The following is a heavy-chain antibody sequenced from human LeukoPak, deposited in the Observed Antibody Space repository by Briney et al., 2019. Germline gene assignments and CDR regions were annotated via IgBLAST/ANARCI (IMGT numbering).Heavy chain of an antibody. J-gene: IGHJ4*02. Sequence: ASETLSLTCTVSGGSISSGSYYWSWIRQPAGKGLEWIGRIYTSGSTNYNPSLKNRVTISVDTSKSQFSLKLSSVTAADTAVYYCARTVFVDTAMVTQYYFDYWGQGTLVTVSS. CDR3: ARTVFVDTAMVTQYYFDY. D-gene: IGHD5-18*01. CDR2: IYTSGST. CDR1: GGSISSGSYY. V-gene: IGHV4-61*02.